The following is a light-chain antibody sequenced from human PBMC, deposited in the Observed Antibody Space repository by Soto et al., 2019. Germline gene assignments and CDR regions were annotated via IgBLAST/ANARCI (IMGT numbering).Light chain of an antibody. CDR2: GTS. CDR3: QLYGDSPIYT. Sequence: EIVLTQSPGTLSLSPGDRATLSCRASQSVSSSSIAGYHQKPGQAPRPVIFGTSRRATGIPDTFSGSGSGTDFTLTISRLEPEDFAVYYCQLYGDSPIYTFGQGTKLEMK. J-gene: IGKJ2*01. CDR1: QSVSSSS. V-gene: IGKV3-20*01.